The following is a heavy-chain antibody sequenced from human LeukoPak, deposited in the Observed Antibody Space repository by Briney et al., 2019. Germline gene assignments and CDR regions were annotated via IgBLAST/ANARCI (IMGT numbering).Heavy chain of an antibody. J-gene: IGHJ4*02. D-gene: IGHD1-26*01. CDR1: GGFISGYY. CDR2: IYTSGST. CDR3: ARAYSRSYSHFDD. V-gene: IGHV4-4*09. Sequence: PSETLSLTCTVSGGFISGYYWSWIRQPPGKGLEWIGYIYTSGSTNYNPSLKSRVTISVDTSKNQFSLRLSSVTAADTAMYFCARAYSRSYSHFDDWGQGTLVTVSS.